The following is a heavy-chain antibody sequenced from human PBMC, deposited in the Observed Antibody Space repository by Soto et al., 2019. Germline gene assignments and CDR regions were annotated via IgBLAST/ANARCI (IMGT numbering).Heavy chain of an antibody. J-gene: IGHJ6*02. CDR1: GGSISSSSYY. Sequence: SETLSLTCTVSGGSISSSSYYWVWIRHPPGKGLEWIGSIYYSGSTYYNPSLKSRVTISVDTSRNQFSLKLSSVTAADTAVYYCARQGASGYYTDYYYGMDVWGQGTTVTVSS. V-gene: IGHV4-39*01. CDR2: IYYSGST. CDR3: ARQGASGYYTDYYYGMDV. D-gene: IGHD3-3*01.